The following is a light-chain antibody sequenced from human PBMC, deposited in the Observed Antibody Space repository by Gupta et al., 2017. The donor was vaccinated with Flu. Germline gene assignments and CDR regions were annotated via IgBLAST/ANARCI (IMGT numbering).Light chain of an antibody. V-gene: IGLV2-14*03. CDR2: NVN. CDR1: SRDVGGYYY. J-gene: IGLJ2*01. Sequence: QSALTQPASVSGSPGQSVTISCTRVSRDVGGYYYVSWYQHHPGKAPKLIIFNVNYRPSGVSDRFSGSKSGNTASLSISGLRTEDEADYYCTSYTSSTGLVIFGGGTRLTVL. CDR3: TSYTSSTGLVI.